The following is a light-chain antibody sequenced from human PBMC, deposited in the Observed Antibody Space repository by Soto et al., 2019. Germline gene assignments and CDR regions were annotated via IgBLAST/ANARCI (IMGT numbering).Light chain of an antibody. CDR1: QSINGR. CDR3: QQYKVYPYT. CDR2: DVS. V-gene: IGKV1-5*01. J-gene: IGKJ2*01. Sequence: DIQMTQSPSTLSASIGDRVTITCLASQSINGRLAWYQQKPGRPPKLLIYDVSFLESGVPSRFSGSGSGTDFNLTISSLRPDDFATFYCQQYKVYPYTFGQGTRLDIQ.